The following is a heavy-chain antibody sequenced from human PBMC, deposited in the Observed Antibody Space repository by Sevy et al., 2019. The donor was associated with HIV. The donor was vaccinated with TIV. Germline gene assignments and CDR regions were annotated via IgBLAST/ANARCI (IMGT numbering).Heavy chain of an antibody. CDR2: IIPIFGTA. CDR1: GGTFSSYA. D-gene: IGHD3-3*02. Sequence: ASVKVSCKASGGTFSSYAISWVRQAPGQGLEWMGGIIPIFGTANYAQKFQGRVTITADESTSTAYMELSSLRSEDTALYYCARSLLIWPAHFGPHGGKPFHYWGQGTLVTVSS. CDR3: ARSLLIWPAHFGPHGGKPFHY. V-gene: IGHV1-69*13. J-gene: IGHJ4*02.